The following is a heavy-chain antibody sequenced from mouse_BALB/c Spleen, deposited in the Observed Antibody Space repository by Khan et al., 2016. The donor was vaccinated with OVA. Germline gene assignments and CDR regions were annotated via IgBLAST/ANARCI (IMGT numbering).Heavy chain of an antibody. J-gene: IGHJ3*01. CDR2: ISSGGHYT. V-gene: IGHV5-6*01. CDR1: GFTFSTHG. Sequence: EVQLVESGGDLVKPGGSLKLSCVASGFTFSTHGMSWVRQTPDMRLEWVATISSGGHYTYYPDSVKGRFTISRDNAKNTLYLQMSSLKSEDTAIYYCARLAYYYNSEGFAYWGQGTLVTVSA. CDR3: ARLAYYYNSEGFAY. D-gene: IGHD1-1*01.